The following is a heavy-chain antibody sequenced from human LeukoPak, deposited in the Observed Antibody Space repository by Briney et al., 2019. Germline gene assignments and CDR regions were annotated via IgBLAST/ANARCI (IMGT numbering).Heavy chain of an antibody. J-gene: IGHJ5*02. CDR3: ARGRLESIIYGGSYFWFDP. D-gene: IGHD1-26*01. CDR2: INHSGST. Sequence: SETLSLTCAVYGGSFSGYYWSWIRQPPGKGLEWIGEINHSGSTNYNPSLKSRVTISVDTSKNQFSLKLSSVTAADTAVYYCARGRLESIIYGGSYFWFDPWGQGTLVTVSS. V-gene: IGHV4-34*01. CDR1: GGSFSGYY.